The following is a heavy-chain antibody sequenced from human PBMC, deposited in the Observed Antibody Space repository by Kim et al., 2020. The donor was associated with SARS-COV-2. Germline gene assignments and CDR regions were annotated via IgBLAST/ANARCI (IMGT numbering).Heavy chain of an antibody. V-gene: IGHV4-31*03. CDR3: AREGIAALIDY. CDR2: IYYSGST. Sequence: TLSLTCTVSGGSISSGGYYWSWIRQHPGKGLEWIGYIYYSGSTYYNPSLKSRVTISVDTSKNQFSLKLSSVTAADTAVYYCAREGIAALIDYWGQGTLVTVSS. J-gene: IGHJ4*02. CDR1: GGSISSGGYY. D-gene: IGHD6-13*01.